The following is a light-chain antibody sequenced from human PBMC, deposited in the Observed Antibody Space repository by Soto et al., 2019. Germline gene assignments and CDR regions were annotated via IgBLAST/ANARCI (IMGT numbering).Light chain of an antibody. CDR1: QSISSW. Sequence: DIQMTRSPSTMSASVGDRVTITCRASQSISSWLAWYQQKPGKAPKLLIYDAYSLESGVPSTFSGSGSGTEFTLTISSLQPDDFATYYCQQYNSYSLWTFGQGTKVDIK. J-gene: IGKJ1*01. CDR2: DAY. V-gene: IGKV1-5*01. CDR3: QQYNSYSLWT.